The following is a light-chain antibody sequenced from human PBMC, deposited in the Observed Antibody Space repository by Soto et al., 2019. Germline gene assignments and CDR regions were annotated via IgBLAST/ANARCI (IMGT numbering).Light chain of an antibody. J-gene: IGLJ1*01. Sequence: QFVLTQPPSASGTPGQRVTISCSGSSSNIGSNYVYWYQQLPGTAPKLLIYRNNQRPSGVPDRFSGSKSGTSASLANSGLRSEDEAHYYCAAWDDSLSGYVFGTGTKLTVL. CDR1: SSNIGSNY. CDR3: AAWDDSLSGYV. V-gene: IGLV1-47*01. CDR2: RNN.